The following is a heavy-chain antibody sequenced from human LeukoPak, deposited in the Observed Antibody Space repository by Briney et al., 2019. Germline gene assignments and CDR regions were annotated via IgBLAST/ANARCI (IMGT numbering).Heavy chain of an antibody. Sequence: PGGSLRLSCAAPGFTFSGSAMHWVRQASGKGLEWVGRITSKPNSYETVYAASMNGRFTISRDDSKNTAYLQMNSLKAEDTAVYYCARVGNTAEAGTVDYWGQGTLVTVSS. CDR2: ITSKPNSYET. CDR3: ARVGNTAEAGTVDY. CDR1: GFTFSGSA. D-gene: IGHD6-13*01. V-gene: IGHV3-73*01. J-gene: IGHJ4*02.